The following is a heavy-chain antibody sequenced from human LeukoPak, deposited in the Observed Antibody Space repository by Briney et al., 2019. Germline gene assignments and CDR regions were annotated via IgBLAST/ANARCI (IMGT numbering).Heavy chain of an antibody. J-gene: IGHJ4*02. Sequence: GGSLRLSCAASGFTFDDYGMSWVRQAPGKGLEWVSGINWNGGSTGYADSVKGRFTISRDNAKNSPYLQMNSLRAEDTALYYCARATYYYGSGSNHPGDYWGQGTLVTVSS. V-gene: IGHV3-20*04. D-gene: IGHD3-10*01. CDR3: ARATYYYGSGSNHPGDY. CDR1: GFTFDDYG. CDR2: INWNGGST.